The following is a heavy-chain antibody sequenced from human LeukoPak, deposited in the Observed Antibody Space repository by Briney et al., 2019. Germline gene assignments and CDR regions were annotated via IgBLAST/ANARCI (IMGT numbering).Heavy chain of an antibody. J-gene: IGHJ6*02. D-gene: IGHD6-6*01. V-gene: IGHV1-8*01. CDR3: ASYSSSSLYYYYGMDV. CDR2: MNPNSGNT. Sequence: ASVKVSCKASGYTFTSYDINWVRQATGQGLEWMGWMNPNSGNTGYAQKFQGRVTTTRNTSISTAYMELSSLRSEDTAVYYCASYSSSSLYYYYGMDVWGQGTTVTVSS. CDR1: GYTFTSYD.